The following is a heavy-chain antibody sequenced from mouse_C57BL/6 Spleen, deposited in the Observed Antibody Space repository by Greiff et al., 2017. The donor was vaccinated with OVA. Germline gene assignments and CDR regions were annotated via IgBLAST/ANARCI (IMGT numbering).Heavy chain of an antibody. CDR1: GYTFTSYW. D-gene: IGHD1-1*01. CDR3: ARSHYRSSPWFAY. V-gene: IGHV1-50*01. Sequence: QVHVKQPGAELVKPGASVKLSCKASGYTFTSYWMQWVNQRPGQGLEWIGEIDPSDSYTNYNQKFKGKATLTVDTSSSTAYMQLSSLTSEDSAVYYCARSHYRSSPWFAYWGQGTLVTVSA. J-gene: IGHJ3*01. CDR2: IDPSDSYT.